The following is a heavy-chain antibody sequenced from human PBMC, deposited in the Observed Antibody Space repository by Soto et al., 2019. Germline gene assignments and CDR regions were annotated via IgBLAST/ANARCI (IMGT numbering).Heavy chain of an antibody. Sequence: GGSLRLSCAASGLAFSTHWMTWVRQAPGKGLEWVANINQDGTEKYYVDSVKGRFTISRDNAKNSLYLQMNSLGVEDTAVYYCARGPYRNTYNWFDSWGQGTLVTVSS. D-gene: IGHD5-12*01. V-gene: IGHV3-7*01. CDR3: ARGPYRNTYNWFDS. J-gene: IGHJ5*02. CDR2: INQDGTEK. CDR1: GLAFSTHW.